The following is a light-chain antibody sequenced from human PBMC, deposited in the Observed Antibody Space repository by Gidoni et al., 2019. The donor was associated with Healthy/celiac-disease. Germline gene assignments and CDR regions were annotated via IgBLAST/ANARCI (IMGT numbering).Light chain of an antibody. J-gene: IGKJ1*01. CDR3: QQYNNLAWT. Sequence: DTQITQSPSSLSASVGDRGTITCQASQDISNYLNWYQQKPGKAPKLLIYDASNLETGVPSRFSGSGSGTDFTFTISSLQPEDIATYYCQQYNNLAWTFGQGTKVEIK. CDR1: QDISNY. CDR2: DAS. V-gene: IGKV1-33*01.